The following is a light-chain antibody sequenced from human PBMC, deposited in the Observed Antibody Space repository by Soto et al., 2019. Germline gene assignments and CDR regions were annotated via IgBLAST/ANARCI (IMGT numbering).Light chain of an antibody. CDR1: QSVSSN. Sequence: EIVMTQSPATLSVSPGERATLSCRASQSVSSNLAWYQQKPGQAPSLLIYGASTRATGTPARFSGSGSGTEFTLTISSLEPEDFAVYYCQQHISWPLTFGGGTKVDI. CDR3: QQHISWPLT. CDR2: GAS. V-gene: IGKV3-15*01. J-gene: IGKJ4*01.